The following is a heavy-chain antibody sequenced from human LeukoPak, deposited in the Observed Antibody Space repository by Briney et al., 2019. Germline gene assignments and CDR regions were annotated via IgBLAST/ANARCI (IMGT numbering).Heavy chain of an antibody. J-gene: IGHJ3*02. CDR2: IYTSGST. D-gene: IGHD3-22*01. CDR1: GGSISSYY. Sequence: SETLSLTCTVSGGSISSYYWSWIRQPAGRGLEWIGRIYTSGSTNYNPSLKSRVTKSVDTSKNQFSLKLSSVTAADTAVYYCARDGTYYYDSSGSDAFDIWGQGTMVTVSS. CDR3: ARDGTYYYDSSGSDAFDI. V-gene: IGHV4-4*07.